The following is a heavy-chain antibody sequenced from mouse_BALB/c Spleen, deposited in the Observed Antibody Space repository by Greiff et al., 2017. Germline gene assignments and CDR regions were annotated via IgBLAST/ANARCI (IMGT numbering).Heavy chain of an antibody. CDR2: ISSGSSTI. CDR1: GFTFSSFG. CDR3: ARSVGVYYAMDY. J-gene: IGHJ4*01. Sequence: EVMLVESGGGLVQPRGSRKLSCAASGFTFSSFGMHWVRQAPEKGLEWVAYISSGSSTIYYADTVKGRFTISRDNPKNTLFLQMTSLRSEDTAMYYCARSVGVYYAMDYWGQGTSVTVSS. D-gene: IGHD3-3*01. V-gene: IGHV5-17*02.